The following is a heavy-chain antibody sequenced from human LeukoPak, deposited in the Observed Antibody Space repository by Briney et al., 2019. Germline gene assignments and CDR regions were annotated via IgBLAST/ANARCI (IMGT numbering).Heavy chain of an antibody. D-gene: IGHD3-9*01. CDR3: ARQMGYFDILTPPVY. J-gene: IGHJ4*02. CDR2: IYYSGST. CDR1: GGSISSSSYY. Sequence: SETLSLTCTVSGGSISSSSYYWGWIRQPPGKGLKWIGSIYYSGSTYYNPSLKSRVTISVDTSKNQFSLKLSSVTAADTAVYYCARQMGYFDILTPPVYWGQGTLVTVSS. V-gene: IGHV4-39*01.